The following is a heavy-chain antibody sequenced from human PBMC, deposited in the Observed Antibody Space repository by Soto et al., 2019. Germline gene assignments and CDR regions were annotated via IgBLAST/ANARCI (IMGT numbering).Heavy chain of an antibody. CDR3: TTRPTYDFWSGYYGT. D-gene: IGHD3-3*01. CDR1: GFTFSGSA. J-gene: IGHJ4*02. CDR2: IRSKANNYAT. V-gene: IGHV3-73*02. Sequence: EVQLVESGGGLVQPGGSLQLSCAASGFTFSGSALHWVRQTSGMRLEWVGRIRSKANNYATEYAVSVRGRFTISRDDSKNTAYLQISSLEAEDTAVYYCTTRPTYDFWSGYYGTWGQGTLVTASS.